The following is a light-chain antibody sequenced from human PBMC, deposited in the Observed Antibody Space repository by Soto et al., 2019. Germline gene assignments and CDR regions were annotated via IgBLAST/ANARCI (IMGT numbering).Light chain of an antibody. V-gene: IGKV1-5*01. Sequence: DIRMTQSPSTLSSSLGDRVTITFRASQSISSWLAWYQQKPGKAPKLLIYDASSLESGVPSRFSGSGSGTEFTLTISSLQPDDFATYYCQQYNSWWTFGQGTKVDI. CDR2: DAS. CDR3: QQYNSWWT. J-gene: IGKJ1*01. CDR1: QSISSW.